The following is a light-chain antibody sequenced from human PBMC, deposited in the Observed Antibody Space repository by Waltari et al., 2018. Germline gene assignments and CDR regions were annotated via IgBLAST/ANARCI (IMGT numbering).Light chain of an antibody. CDR1: ESLSIW. CDR2: EAS. J-gene: IGKJ1*01. CDR3: QQYKTSPWT. V-gene: IGKV1-5*03. Sequence: DIQVTQSPSTLSASVGDRVTFTCRASESLSIWLAWFHQKPGKAPKLLIYEASTLESGVPSSFSGSASGTEFTLTISSLQPDDLATYYCQQYKTSPWTFGRGTKVEIE.